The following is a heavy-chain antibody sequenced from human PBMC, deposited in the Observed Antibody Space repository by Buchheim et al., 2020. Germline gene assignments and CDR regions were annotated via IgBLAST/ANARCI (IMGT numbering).Heavy chain of an antibody. D-gene: IGHD3-3*01. J-gene: IGHJ4*02. CDR2: INHSGST. CDR1: GGSFSGCY. Sequence: QVQLQQWGAGLLKPSETLSLTCAVYGGSFSGCYWSWIRQPPGKGLEWIGEINHSGSTNYNPSLKSRVTISVDTAKNQFHMKLSSVTAADTAVYYCARGDFWSGYSIWGQGTL. V-gene: IGHV4-34*01. CDR3: ARGDFWSGYSI.